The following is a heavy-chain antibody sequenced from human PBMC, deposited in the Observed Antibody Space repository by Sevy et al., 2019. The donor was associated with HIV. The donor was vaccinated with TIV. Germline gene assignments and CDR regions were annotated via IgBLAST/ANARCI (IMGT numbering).Heavy chain of an antibody. CDR2: IYYNGST. J-gene: IGHJ6*03. CDR1: GGSISSYY. V-gene: IGHV4-59*01. Sequence: SETLSLTCTVSGGSISSYYWRWIRQPPGKGLEWIGYIYYNGSTNYNPALKSRVTISVDTSKNQLSLKLSAVTAADTAVYYCARGHYGSESYYMDVWGKGTTVTVSS. D-gene: IGHD3-10*01. CDR3: ARGHYGSESYYMDV.